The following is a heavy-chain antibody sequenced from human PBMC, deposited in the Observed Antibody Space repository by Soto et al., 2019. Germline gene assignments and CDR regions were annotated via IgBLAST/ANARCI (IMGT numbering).Heavy chain of an antibody. Sequence: SETLSLTCTVSGGSISSGGYYWSWIRQPPGKGLEWIGSIYYSGSTYYNPSLKSRVTISVDTSKNQFSLKLSSVTAADTAVYYCARLRAGSYYYYYGMDVWGQGTTVTVSS. V-gene: IGHV4-39*01. D-gene: IGHD4-17*01. CDR2: IYYSGST. CDR1: GGSISSGGYY. J-gene: IGHJ6*02. CDR3: ARLRAGSYYYYYGMDV.